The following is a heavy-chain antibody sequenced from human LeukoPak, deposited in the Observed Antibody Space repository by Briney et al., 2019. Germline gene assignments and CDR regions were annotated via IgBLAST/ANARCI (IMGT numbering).Heavy chain of an antibody. V-gene: IGHV4-59*01. J-gene: IGHJ5*02. CDR1: GGSMTNYY. D-gene: IGHD3-22*01. Sequence: NASETLSLTCTVSGGSMTNYYWSWIRQTPGKGLEWIGYIFYTGNTNYSPSLKSRLTISVDTSKNQFSLNLSSVTTADTGVYFCARGLVVGAGRLDPWGQGTLAIVSS. CDR3: ARGLVVGAGRLDP. CDR2: IFYTGNT.